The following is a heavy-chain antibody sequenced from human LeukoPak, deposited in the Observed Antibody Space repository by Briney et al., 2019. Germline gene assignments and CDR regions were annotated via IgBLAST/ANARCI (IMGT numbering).Heavy chain of an antibody. CDR3: ASSVLLYDSSGYDY. D-gene: IGHD3-22*01. V-gene: IGHV3-48*03. Sequence: GGSLRLSCAASGFTFSSYEMNWVRQAPGKGLEWVSYISSSGSTIYYADSVKGRFIISRDNAKNSLYLQMNSLRAEDTAVYYCASSVLLYDSSGYDYWGQGTLVTVSS. J-gene: IGHJ4*02. CDR2: ISSSGSTI. CDR1: GFTFSSYE.